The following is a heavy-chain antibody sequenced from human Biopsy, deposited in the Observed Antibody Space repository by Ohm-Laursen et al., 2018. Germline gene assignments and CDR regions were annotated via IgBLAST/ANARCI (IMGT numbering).Heavy chain of an antibody. J-gene: IGHJ5*02. CDR3: ARTPRDSFWSGSYKRGLWFDP. V-gene: IGHV4-59*01. D-gene: IGHD3-3*01. CDR1: GGYIISYY. Sequence: SETLSLTCSVSGGYIISYYWTWIRQPPGKGLEWIGHVYNGGITTYNPSLKSRVTISKDTSKNQFSLQVNSVTAADTAVYYCARTPRDSFWSGSYKRGLWFDPWGQGTLVIVSS. CDR2: VYNGGIT.